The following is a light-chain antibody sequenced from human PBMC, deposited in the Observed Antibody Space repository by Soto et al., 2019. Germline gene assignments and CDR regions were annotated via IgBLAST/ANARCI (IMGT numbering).Light chain of an antibody. Sequence: DIQMTQSPSTLYASVGDRVTITCRASQSISSWLAWYQQKPGKAPKLLIYDASSLESGVPSRFSGSGSGTEFTRTIGSLQPDDFATYYCQQYNSYSWTVGQGTEVEIK. CDR2: DAS. CDR3: QQYNSYSWT. J-gene: IGKJ1*01. CDR1: QSISSW. V-gene: IGKV1-5*01.